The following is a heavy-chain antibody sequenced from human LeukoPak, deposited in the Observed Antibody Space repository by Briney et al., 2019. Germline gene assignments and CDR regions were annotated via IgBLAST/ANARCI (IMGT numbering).Heavy chain of an antibody. CDR2: IYYSGST. V-gene: IGHV4-59*01. D-gene: IGHD3-10*01. J-gene: IGHJ5*02. CDR1: GGSISSYY. Sequence: TSETLSLTCTVSGGSISSYYWSWIRQPPGKGLEWIGYIYYSGSTNYNPSLKSRVTISVDTSKNQFSLKLSSVTAADTAAYYCARVWFGPRNWFDPWGQGTLVTVSS. CDR3: ARVWFGPRNWFDP.